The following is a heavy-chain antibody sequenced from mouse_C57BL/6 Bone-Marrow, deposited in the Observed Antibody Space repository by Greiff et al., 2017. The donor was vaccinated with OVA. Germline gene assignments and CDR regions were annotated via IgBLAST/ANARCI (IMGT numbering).Heavy chain of an antibody. J-gene: IGHJ2*01. CDR2: IDPENGDT. CDR1: GFNIKDDY. Sequence: VQLQQSGAELVRPGASVKLSCTASGFNIKDDYMHWVKQRPEQGLEWIGWIDPENGDTEYASKFQGKATITADTSSNTAYLQLSRLTSEDTAVYYCTIYYYGSNYFDDWGQGTTLTVSS. V-gene: IGHV14-4*01. CDR3: TIYYYGSNYFDD. D-gene: IGHD1-1*01.